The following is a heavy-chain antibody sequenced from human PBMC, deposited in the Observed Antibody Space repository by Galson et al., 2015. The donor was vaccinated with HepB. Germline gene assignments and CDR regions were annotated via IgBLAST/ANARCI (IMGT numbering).Heavy chain of an antibody. CDR3: AREVYYDSSGYYYPLVDY. CDR2: TYYRSKWYN. D-gene: IGHD3-22*01. J-gene: IGHJ4*02. CDR1: GDSVSSNSAA. V-gene: IGHV6-1*01. Sequence: CAISGDSVSSNSAAWNWIRQSPSRGLEWLGRTYYRSKWYNDYAVSVKSRITISPDTSKNQFSLQLNSVTPEDTAVYYCAREVYYDSSGYYYPLVDYWGQGTLVTVSS.